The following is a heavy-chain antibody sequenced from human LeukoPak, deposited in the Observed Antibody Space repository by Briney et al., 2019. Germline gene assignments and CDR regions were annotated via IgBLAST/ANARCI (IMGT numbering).Heavy chain of an antibody. Sequence: GGSLRLSCAASGFTFSSYSMNWVRQAPGKGLEWVSSISSSSSYIYYADSVKGRFTISRDNAKNSLYLQMDSLRAEDTAVYYCARDIVVGPTKEPGGYNLFSGFSRGNAFDIWGQGTMVTVSS. CDR1: GFTFSSYS. V-gene: IGHV3-21*01. D-gene: IGHD2-21*01. J-gene: IGHJ3*02. CDR3: ARDIVVGPTKEPGGYNLFSGFSRGNAFDI. CDR2: ISSSSSYI.